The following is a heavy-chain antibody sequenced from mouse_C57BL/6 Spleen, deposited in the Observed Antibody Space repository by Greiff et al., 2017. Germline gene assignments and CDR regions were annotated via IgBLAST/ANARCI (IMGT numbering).Heavy chain of an antibody. D-gene: IGHD2-1*01. CDR3: ARVREIYYGYWYFDV. V-gene: IGHV5-4*03. CDR2: ISDGGSYT. CDR1: GFTFSSYA. Sequence: EVKLMESGGGLVKPGGSLKLSCAASGFTFSSYAMSWVRQTPEKRLEWVATISDGGSYTYYPDNVKGRFTISRNNAKNTLYLQMSHLKSEDTAMYYCARVREIYYGYWYFDVWGTGTTVTVSS. J-gene: IGHJ1*03.